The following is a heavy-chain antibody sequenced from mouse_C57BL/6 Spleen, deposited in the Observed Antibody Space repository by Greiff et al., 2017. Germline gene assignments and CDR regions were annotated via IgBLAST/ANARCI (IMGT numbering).Heavy chain of an antibody. Sequence: EVQGVESGGGLVKPGGSLTLSCAASGFTFSDYGLHWVRPAPEKGLEWVAYISSGSSTIYYADTVKGRFTISRDNAKNILFLQMTGVKSEDTAMYYCARRGDNYDYAMDYWGQGTSVTVSS. J-gene: IGHJ4*01. V-gene: IGHV5-17*01. CDR3: ARRGDNYDYAMDY. CDR2: ISSGSSTI. CDR1: GFTFSDYG. D-gene: IGHD1-3*01.